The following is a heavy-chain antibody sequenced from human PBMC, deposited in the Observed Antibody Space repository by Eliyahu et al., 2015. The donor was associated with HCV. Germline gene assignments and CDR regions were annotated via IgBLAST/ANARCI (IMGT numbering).Heavy chain of an antibody. Sequence: QVTLKESGPALVKPTQTLTLTCTFSGFSLXTXGMXVSWXRQPPGKALXWLARIDWDNDKFYSTSLKTRLTISKDTSKNQVVLTMTNMDPVDTATYYCARTGDDYNDFDYWGQGTLVTVSS. D-gene: IGHD5-24*01. CDR1: GFSLXTXGMX. J-gene: IGHJ4*02. V-gene: IGHV2-70*04. CDR2: IDWDNDK. CDR3: ARTGDDYNDFDY.